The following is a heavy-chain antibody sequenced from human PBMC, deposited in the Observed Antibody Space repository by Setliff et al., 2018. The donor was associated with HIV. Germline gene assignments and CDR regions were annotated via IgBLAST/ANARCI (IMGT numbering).Heavy chain of an antibody. Sequence: SETLSLTCAVYGGSFSGYFWSWIRQPPGKRLEWIGGIYHSGITNYNSSLKSRGFISLDTSKNQFSLNLHSVTAADTAVYYCARAQYPGGSGSYYLLDYWGQGTPVTVSS. CDR3: ARAQYPGGSGSYYLLDY. CDR1: GGSFSGYF. V-gene: IGHV4-34*01. CDR2: IYHSGIT. J-gene: IGHJ4*02. D-gene: IGHD3-10*01.